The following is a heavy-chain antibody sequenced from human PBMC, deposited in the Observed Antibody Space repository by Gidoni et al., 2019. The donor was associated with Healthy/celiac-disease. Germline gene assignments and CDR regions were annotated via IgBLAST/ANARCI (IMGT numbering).Heavy chain of an antibody. Sequence: EVQLLESGGGLVQPGGSLRLSCAASGFTFSSYAMSWVRQAPGKGLEWVAAISGSGGSTYYADSVKGRFNISRDNSKNTMYLQMNSLRAEDTAVYYCAKVLGSGYYSGFDAFDIWGQGTMVTVSS. CDR3: AKVLGSGYYSGFDAFDI. J-gene: IGHJ3*02. CDR2: ISGSGGST. D-gene: IGHD3-22*01. V-gene: IGHV3-23*01. CDR1: GFTFSSYA.